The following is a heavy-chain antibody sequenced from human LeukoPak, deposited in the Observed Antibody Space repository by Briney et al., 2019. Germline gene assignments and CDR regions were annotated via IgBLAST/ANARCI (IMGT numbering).Heavy chain of an antibody. CDR1: GFTFSNYA. Sequence: GGSLRLSCGASGFTFSNYAMSWVRQAPGKGLEWVLTSSGNGGSTYYGDSVKGRFTISRDNVKNTLHLQMSSLRAEDTAIYYCARDSNWNNGGFDYWGQGTLVTVSA. J-gene: IGHJ4*02. CDR2: SSGNGGST. D-gene: IGHD1/OR15-1a*01. V-gene: IGHV3-23*01. CDR3: ARDSNWNNGGFDY.